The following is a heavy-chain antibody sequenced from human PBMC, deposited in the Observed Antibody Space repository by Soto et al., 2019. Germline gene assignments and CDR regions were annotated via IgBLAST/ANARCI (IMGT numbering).Heavy chain of an antibody. CDR3: ANGGSGGGIDV. CDR2: ISYDGSNK. D-gene: IGHD6-19*01. J-gene: IGHJ6*02. V-gene: IGHV3-30*18. CDR1: GFTFSSYG. Sequence: QVQLVESGGGVVQPGRSLRLSCAASGFTFSSYGMHWVRQAPGKGLEWVAVISYDGSNKYYADSVKGRFTISRDNSKNPLYLQMNSLRAEDTAVYYCANGGSGGGIDVWGQGTTVTVSS.